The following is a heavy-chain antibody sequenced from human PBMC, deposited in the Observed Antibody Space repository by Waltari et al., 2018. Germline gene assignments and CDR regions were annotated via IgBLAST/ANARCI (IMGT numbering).Heavy chain of an antibody. V-gene: IGHV3-74*01. D-gene: IGHD2-15*01. J-gene: IGHJ6*02. CDR1: GLTFNSNW. CDR2: SASEGSRI. Sequence: EVQLVESGGGSVQPGGARRLACLASGLTFNSNWIHWARQAPGKGLVWVSGSASEGSRIRYVDPGQGRFTLSPDHGKNTLFLQMSGLGDEDAAVYYCAAQRPGGLGMDVWGQGPRVTGSS. CDR3: AAQRPGGLGMDV.